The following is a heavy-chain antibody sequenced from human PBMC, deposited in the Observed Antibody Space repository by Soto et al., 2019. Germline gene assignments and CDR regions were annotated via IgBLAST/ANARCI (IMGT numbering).Heavy chain of an antibody. D-gene: IGHD2-15*01. CDR1: GGSISSYY. J-gene: IGHJ6*02. Sequence: PSETLSLTCTVSGGSISSYYWSWIRQPPGKGLEWIGSIYYTGTIYYNPSLKSRVTLSVDTSKNQFSLRLSSVTAADTAVYYCARYWVSIVVVVAERTAFWLYYGMDVWGQGTTVTVSS. CDR2: IYYTGTI. V-gene: IGHV4-59*04. CDR3: ARYWVSIVVVVAERTAFWLYYGMDV.